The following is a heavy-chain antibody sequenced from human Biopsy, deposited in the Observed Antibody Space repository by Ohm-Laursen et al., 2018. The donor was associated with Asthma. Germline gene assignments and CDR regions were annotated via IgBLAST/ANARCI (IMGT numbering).Heavy chain of an antibody. Sequence: GTLSPTCTVSGGSVSSGSYYWSWIRQPPGKGLAWVSYISYSGSTDYNPSLKSRLTISMDTSKNQFSLKLSSVTAADTAVYYCARVPTTLRYFDLWGRGTPVTVSS. J-gene: IGHJ2*01. CDR2: ISYSGST. D-gene: IGHD4-11*01. CDR3: ARVPTTLRYFDL. CDR1: GGSVSSGSYY. V-gene: IGHV4-61*01.